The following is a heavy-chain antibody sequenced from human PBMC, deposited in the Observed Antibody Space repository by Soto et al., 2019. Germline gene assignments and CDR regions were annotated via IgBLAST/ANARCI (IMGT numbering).Heavy chain of an antibody. CDR2: IYSDGST. CDR3: TRDPTTSFVTDY. D-gene: IGHD3-3*01. J-gene: IGHJ4*02. Sequence: PGGSLRLSCAASGITVITNYFSWVRQAPGQGLEWVSGIYSDGSTHYADSVKGRFTISRDNSKDTLYLQMNTLRAEDTGIYYCTRDPTTSFVTDYWGQGTVVTVSS. V-gene: IGHV3-66*01. CDR1: GITVITNY.